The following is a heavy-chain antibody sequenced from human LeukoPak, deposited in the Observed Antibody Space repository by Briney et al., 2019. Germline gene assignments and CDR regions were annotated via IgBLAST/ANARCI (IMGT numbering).Heavy chain of an antibody. J-gene: IGHJ4*02. Sequence: SETLSLTCTVSGGSISSSSYYWGWIRQPPGKGLEWIGSIYYSGSTYYNPSLKSRVTISVDTSKNQFSLKLTSVTAADTAVYYCARDLRGNWNYVRTHQEYYFDYWGQGTLVTVSS. CDR2: IYYSGST. V-gene: IGHV4-39*07. CDR3: ARDLRGNWNYVRTHQEYYFDY. D-gene: IGHD1-7*01. CDR1: GGSISSSSYY.